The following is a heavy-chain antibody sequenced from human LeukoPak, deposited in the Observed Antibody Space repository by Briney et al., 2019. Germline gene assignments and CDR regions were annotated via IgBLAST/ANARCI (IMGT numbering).Heavy chain of an antibody. D-gene: IGHD3-10*01. V-gene: IGHV3-21*01. CDR3: ARDRGYYGSGSHFDY. J-gene: IGHJ4*02. Sequence: RGSLRLSCAASGFTFSSYSMNWVRQAPGKGLEWVSSISSSSSYIYYADSVKGRFTISRDNSKNTLYLQMNSLRAEDTAVYYCARDRGYYGSGSHFDYWGQGTLVTVSS. CDR2: ISSSSSYI. CDR1: GFTFSSYS.